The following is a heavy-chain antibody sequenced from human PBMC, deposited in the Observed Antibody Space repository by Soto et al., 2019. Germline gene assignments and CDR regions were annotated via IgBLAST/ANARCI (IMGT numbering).Heavy chain of an antibody. CDR1: GYTFSSYG. D-gene: IGHD6-13*01. J-gene: IGHJ4*02. V-gene: IGHV1-18*01. Sequence: QGQLVQSGAEVKKPGASVKVSCEASGYTFSSYGISWVRQAPGQGFEWMGWISGYNSITRYAQKFQGRVPMTTDTSTSTAYMELRTLRSDDTAVYYCARAFGSTDYWGQGTLVTVSS. CDR2: ISGYNSIT. CDR3: ARAFGSTDY.